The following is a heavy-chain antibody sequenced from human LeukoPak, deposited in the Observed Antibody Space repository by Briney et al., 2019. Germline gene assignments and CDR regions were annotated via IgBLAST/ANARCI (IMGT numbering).Heavy chain of an antibody. J-gene: IGHJ3*02. V-gene: IGHV4-31*03. Sequence: SETLSLTCTVSGGSISSGGYYWSWLRQHPGKGLEWIGYIYYSGSTYYNPSLKSRVTISVDTSKNQFSLKLSSVTAADTAVYYCARDHGDHDAFDIWGQGTMATVSS. CDR3: ARDHGDHDAFDI. CDR1: GGSISSGGYY. CDR2: IYYSGST. D-gene: IGHD3-10*01.